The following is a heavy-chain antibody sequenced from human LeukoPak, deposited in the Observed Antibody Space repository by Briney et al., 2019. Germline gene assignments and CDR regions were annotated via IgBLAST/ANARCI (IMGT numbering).Heavy chain of an antibody. J-gene: IGHJ4*02. D-gene: IGHD2-2*01. CDR3: ARIPGQYRNNTSCLDY. CDR2: INPNSGGT. Sequence: GASVKVSCKASGYTFTGYYMHWVRQAPGQGLEWMGWINPNSGGTNYAQKFQGRVTMTRDTSISTAYMELSRLRSDDTAVYYCARIPGQYRNNTSCLDYWGQGTLVTVSS. CDR1: GYTFTGYY. V-gene: IGHV1-2*02.